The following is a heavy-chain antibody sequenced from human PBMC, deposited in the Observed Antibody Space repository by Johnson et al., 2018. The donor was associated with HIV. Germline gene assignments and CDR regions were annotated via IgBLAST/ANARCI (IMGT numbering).Heavy chain of an antibody. CDR2: ISYDGGDK. J-gene: IGHJ3*02. Sequence: QVQLVESGGGVVQPGRSLRLSCAASGFTFSSYAMHWVRQAPGKGLEWVAVISYDGGDKYYADSVKGRFTISRDNSKNTLYLQMNSLRAEDTAVYYCARSRSTRIAADAFDIWGQGTMVTVSS. D-gene: IGHD6-13*01. CDR1: GFTFSSYA. V-gene: IGHV3-30*04. CDR3: ARSRSTRIAADAFDI.